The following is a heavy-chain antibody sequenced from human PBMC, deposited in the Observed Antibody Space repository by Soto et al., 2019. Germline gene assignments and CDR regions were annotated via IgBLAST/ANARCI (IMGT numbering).Heavy chain of an antibody. CDR1: GFTFVNYG. CDR2: VRDDADDA. CDR3: ARPYSSNSNWFDP. D-gene: IGHD6-19*01. V-gene: IGHV3-33*01. Sequence: QVQLVESGGGVVQPGGSLRLSCAASGFTFVNYGMHWVRQAPGKGLEWVAVVRDDADDAYYADSVKGRFTISRDNSKNTLYLQMCSLRVEDTAVYYCARPYSSNSNWFDPWGQGTLVTVSS. J-gene: IGHJ5*02.